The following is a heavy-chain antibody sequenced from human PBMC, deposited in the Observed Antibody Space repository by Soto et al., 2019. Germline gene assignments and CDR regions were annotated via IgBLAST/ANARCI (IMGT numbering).Heavy chain of an antibody. D-gene: IGHD6-6*01. V-gene: IGHV4-34*01. CDR1: GGSFSGYY. J-gene: IGHJ4*02. Sequence: SETLSLTCAVYGGSFSGYYWSWIRQPPGKGLEWIGEINHSGSTNYNPSLKSRVTISVDTSKNQFSLKLSSVTAADTAVYYCARGSAAQGGFDYWGQGTLVTVSS. CDR3: ARGSAAQGGFDY. CDR2: INHSGST.